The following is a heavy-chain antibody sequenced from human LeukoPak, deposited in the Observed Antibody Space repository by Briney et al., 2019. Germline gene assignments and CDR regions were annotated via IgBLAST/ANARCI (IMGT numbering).Heavy chain of an antibody. CDR3: ARVGGRYYYYYGMDV. Sequence: GRSLRLSCAASGFTFSSYAMHWVRQAPGKGLEWVAVISYDGSNKYYADSVKGRFTISRDNSKNTLYLQMSSLRAEDTAVYYCARVGGRYYYYYGMDVWGQGTTVTVSS. J-gene: IGHJ6*02. CDR2: ISYDGSNK. CDR1: GFTFSSYA. V-gene: IGHV3-30-3*01. D-gene: IGHD1-26*01.